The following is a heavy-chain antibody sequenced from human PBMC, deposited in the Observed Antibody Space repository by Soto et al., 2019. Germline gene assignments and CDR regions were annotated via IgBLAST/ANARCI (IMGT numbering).Heavy chain of an antibody. CDR3: ARVPRVGYCSGGSCYSAYYYYYYGMDV. J-gene: IGHJ6*02. D-gene: IGHD2-15*01. CDR1: GGSFSGYY. Sequence: QVQLQQWGAGLLKPSETLSLTCAVYGGSFSGYYWSWIRQPPGKGLEWIGEMNHSGSTNYNPSLKSRVNISVDTSKNQFSLKLSSVTAADTAVYYCARVPRVGYCSGGSCYSAYYYYYYGMDVWGQGTTVTVSS. V-gene: IGHV4-34*01. CDR2: MNHSGST.